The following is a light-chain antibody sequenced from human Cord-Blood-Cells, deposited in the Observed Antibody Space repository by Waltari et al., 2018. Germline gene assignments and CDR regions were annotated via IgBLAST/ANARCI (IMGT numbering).Light chain of an antibody. CDR3: SSYTSSSTVV. V-gene: IGLV2-14*01. CDR1: SSDVGGYNY. Sequence: QSALTQPASVSGSPGQSITISCTGTSSDVGGYNYVSWYQQHPGKAPQLMIYDVSNRPSGFSNRFSGSKSGNTASLTISGLQAEDEADYYCSSYTSSSTVVFGGGTKLTVL. CDR2: DVS. J-gene: IGLJ2*01.